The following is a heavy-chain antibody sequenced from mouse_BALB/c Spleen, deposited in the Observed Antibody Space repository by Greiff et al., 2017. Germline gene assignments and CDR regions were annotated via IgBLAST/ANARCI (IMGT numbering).Heavy chain of an antibody. CDR2: FYPGSGSI. D-gene: IGHD1-1*01. Sequence: QVQLQQSGAELVKPGASVKLSCKASGYTFTEYIIHWVKQRSGQGLEWIGWFYPGSGSIKYNEKFKDKATLTADKSSSTVYVELSRLTSEDSAVYFCARHDVTRITTVVGGFAYWGQGTLVTVSA. J-gene: IGHJ3*01. V-gene: IGHV1-62-2*01. CDR1: GYTFTEYI. CDR3: ARHDVTRITTVVGGFAY.